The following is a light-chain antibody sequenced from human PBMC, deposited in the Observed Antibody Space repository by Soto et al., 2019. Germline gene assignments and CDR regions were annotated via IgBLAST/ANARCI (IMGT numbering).Light chain of an antibody. V-gene: IGKV1-13*02. CDR1: QGIRSS. Sequence: AIPLTQPPSSLSASVGDRVTITCRASQGIRSSLAWFQQKAGNPPKVLIYEASVLETGVSSRFSGSGSGTDFTLSISSLQPEDFATYYCQQFNSYPWTFGQGTTVEVK. CDR2: EAS. CDR3: QQFNSYPWT. J-gene: IGKJ1*01.